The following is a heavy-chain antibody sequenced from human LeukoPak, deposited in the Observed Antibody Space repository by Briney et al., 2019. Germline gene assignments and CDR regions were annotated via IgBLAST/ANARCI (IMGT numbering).Heavy chain of an antibody. CDR2: INHSGST. J-gene: IGHJ4*02. CDR3: AREYRERWWLASIFDY. V-gene: IGHV4-34*01. D-gene: IGHD1-1*01. Sequence: SETLSLTCAVYGGSFSGYYWSWIRQPPGKGLEWIGEINHSGSTNYNPSLKSRVTISVDTSKNQFSLKLSSVTAADTAVYYCAREYRERWWLASIFDYWGQGTLVTVSS. CDR1: GGSFSGYY.